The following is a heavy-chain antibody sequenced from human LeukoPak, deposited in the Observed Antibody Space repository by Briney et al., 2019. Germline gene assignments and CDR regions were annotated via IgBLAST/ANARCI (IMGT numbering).Heavy chain of an antibody. CDR3: ARRDTANSKGLDF. J-gene: IGHJ4*02. CDR2: IGGSGDTT. V-gene: IGHV3-23*01. CDR1: GFPFSHSA. D-gene: IGHD4/OR15-4a*01. Sequence: GGSLRLSCAASGFPFSHSAMSWVRQAPRKGLEWVSAIGGSGDTTYYADSVTGRFTTSRDNAKNTLYLQINSLRAEDTALYFCARRDTANSKGLDFWGQGTQVTVYS.